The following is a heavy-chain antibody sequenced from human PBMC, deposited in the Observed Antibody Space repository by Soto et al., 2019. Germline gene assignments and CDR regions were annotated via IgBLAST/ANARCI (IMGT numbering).Heavy chain of an antibody. V-gene: IGHV4-4*07. Sequence: PSETLSLTCTGSGGSISSDYGRWSRQPAGKGLEWIGRIYTSGSTNYNPSLKSRVTMSVDTSKNQFSLKLSSVTAADTAVYYCARVTDSSSWYAGVGYWGPATLLTLSP. D-gene: IGHD6-13*01. CDR1: GGSISSDY. CDR2: IYTSGST. CDR3: ARVTDSSSWYAGVGY. J-gene: IGHJ4*02.